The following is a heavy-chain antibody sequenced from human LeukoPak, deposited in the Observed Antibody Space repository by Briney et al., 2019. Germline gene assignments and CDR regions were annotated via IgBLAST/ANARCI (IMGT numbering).Heavy chain of an antibody. V-gene: IGHV1-18*04. Sequence: GASVKVYCKASGYTFTSYVISWVRQAPGQGLEWMGWTSAYNGNTNYAQKLQGRVTMTTDTSTSTAYMELRSLRSDDTAVYYCARLYYDILTGYSNFDYRGQGTLVTVSS. J-gene: IGHJ4*02. CDR1: GYTFTSYV. CDR2: TSAYNGNT. CDR3: ARLYYDILTGYSNFDY. D-gene: IGHD3-9*01.